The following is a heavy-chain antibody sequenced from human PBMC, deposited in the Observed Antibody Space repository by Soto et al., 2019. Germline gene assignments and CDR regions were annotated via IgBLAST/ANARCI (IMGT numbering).Heavy chain of an antibody. Sequence: GGSLRLSCAASEFTFSNYAMSWVRQAPEKGLEWVSAISGSGGSRYYADSVKGRFTVSRDNSKNTLSVQMNSLRVEDTAVYYCAKDSNADGDPAEFDYWGQGTLVTVSS. CDR2: ISGSGGSR. J-gene: IGHJ4*02. CDR1: EFTFSNYA. V-gene: IGHV3-23*01. D-gene: IGHD4-17*01. CDR3: AKDSNADGDPAEFDY.